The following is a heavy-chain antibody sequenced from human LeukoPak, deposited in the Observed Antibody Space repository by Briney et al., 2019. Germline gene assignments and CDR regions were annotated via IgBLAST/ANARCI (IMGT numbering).Heavy chain of an antibody. V-gene: IGHV3-53*01. J-gene: IGHJ4*02. Sequence: GGSLRLSCAASGFTVSSNYMSWVRQAPGKGLEWVSVIYSGGSTYYADSARGRFTISRDNSKNTLYLQMNSLRAEDTAVYYCARGAGYNYPYYFDYWGQGTLVTVSS. CDR2: IYSGGST. CDR3: ARGAGYNYPYYFDY. CDR1: GFTVSSNY. D-gene: IGHD5-24*01.